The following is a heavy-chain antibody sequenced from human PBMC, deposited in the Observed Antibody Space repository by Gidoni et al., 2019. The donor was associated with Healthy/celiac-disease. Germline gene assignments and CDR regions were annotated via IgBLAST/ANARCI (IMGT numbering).Heavy chain of an antibody. CDR3: ARGAFMITFGGVIVMGPYYYYGMDV. CDR2: IWYDGSNK. CDR1: GFTVSSYG. J-gene: IGHJ6*02. V-gene: IGHV3-33*01. Sequence: QVQLVESGGGVVQPGRSLRLSCAASGFTVSSYGMQRVRPAPGKGLEGVAVIWYDGSNKYYADSVKCRFTISRDNSKNTLYLQMNSLRAEATAVYYCARGAFMITFGGVIVMGPYYYYGMDVWGQGTTVTVSS. D-gene: IGHD3-16*02.